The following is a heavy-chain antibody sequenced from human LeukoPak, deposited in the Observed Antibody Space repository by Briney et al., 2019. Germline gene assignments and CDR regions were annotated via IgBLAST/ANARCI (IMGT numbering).Heavy chain of an antibody. Sequence: GGSLRLSCAASGFTFSSYSMNWLRQALGKGLEGVSSISRSSSYIYYADSLKGRFTISRDNAKNSLYLQMNSLRSDDTAVYYCARVWSPPYTSTWPDYFDYWGQGTLVTVSS. J-gene: IGHJ4*02. CDR1: GFTFSSYS. CDR2: ISRSSSYI. D-gene: IGHD3-3*01. CDR3: ARVWSPPYTSTWPDYFDY. V-gene: IGHV3-21*01.